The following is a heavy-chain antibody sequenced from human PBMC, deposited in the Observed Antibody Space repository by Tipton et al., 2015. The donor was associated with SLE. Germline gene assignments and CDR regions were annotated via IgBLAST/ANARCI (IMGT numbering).Heavy chain of an antibody. V-gene: IGHV3-30*02. D-gene: IGHD3-16*01. CDR2: IRYDGTYR. CDR1: GFTFSSYG. J-gene: IGHJ4*02. Sequence: SLRLSCAASGFTFSSYGMHWVRQAPGKGLEWVAFIRYDGTYRYYADSVKGRFTISRDNSKNTLYLQMNSLRAEDTAVYYCAKSRDGDYFDYWGQGTLVTVSS. CDR3: AKSRDGDYFDY.